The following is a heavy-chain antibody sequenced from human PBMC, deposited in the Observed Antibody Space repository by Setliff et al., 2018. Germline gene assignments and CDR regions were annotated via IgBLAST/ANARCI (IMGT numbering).Heavy chain of an antibody. CDR2: IYYSGST. J-gene: IGHJ4*02. CDR3: ARHATYYYGSGNLPFDS. CDR1: GGSISSGGYY. D-gene: IGHD3-10*01. Sequence: PSETLSLTCTVSGGSISSGGYYWSWIRQHPGKGLEWIGYIYYSGSTYYNPSLKSRVTISVDTSKNQFSLKLSSVTAADTAVYYCARHATYYYGSGNLPFDSWGQGTLVTVSS. V-gene: IGHV4-31*03.